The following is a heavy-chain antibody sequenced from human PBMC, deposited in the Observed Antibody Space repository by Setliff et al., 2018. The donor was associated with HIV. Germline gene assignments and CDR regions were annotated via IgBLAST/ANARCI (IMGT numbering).Heavy chain of an antibody. CDR1: GYSFSTYG. J-gene: IGHJ4*02. CDR3: ARGYCTNGFCQSFGY. CDR2: ISAYSGNT. V-gene: IGHV1-18*04. Sequence: ASVKVSCKASGYSFSTYGITWVRQAPGQGLEWMGWISAYSGNTNYAQKLLGRVTMTTDTSTSTAYMELRSLRSDDTAVYYCARGYCTNGFCQSFGYWGQGTLVTVSS. D-gene: IGHD2-8*01.